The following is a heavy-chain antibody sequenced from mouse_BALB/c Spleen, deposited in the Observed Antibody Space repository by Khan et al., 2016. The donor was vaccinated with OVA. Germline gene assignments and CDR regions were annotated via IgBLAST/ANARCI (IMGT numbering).Heavy chain of an antibody. CDR1: GYTFTSYW. CDR3: TRDRNDY. CDR2: INPTSGYT. Sequence: QVQLKESGAELAKPGASVKMSCKASGYTFTSYWMHWVKQRPGKGLEWIGYINPTSGYTDYNEKFKDKATLSADKSSSTAYMQLSSLTSEDSAVYYCTRDRNDYWGQGSTLTVSS. J-gene: IGHJ2*01. V-gene: IGHV1-7*01.